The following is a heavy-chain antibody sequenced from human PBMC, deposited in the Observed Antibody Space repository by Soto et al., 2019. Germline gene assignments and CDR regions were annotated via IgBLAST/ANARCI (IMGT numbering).Heavy chain of an antibody. CDR1: GASISSGDFY. Sequence: TLALTCPVSGASISSGDFYWSWIRQPPGKGLELIGNIYYSGSTYYNPSLRSRAIMSVDTSQNQFSLKLSSLTAADTAVHFCASADDFSDRFDYWGQGALVTVT. D-gene: IGHD4-17*01. J-gene: IGHJ4*02. CDR3: ASADDFSDRFDY. CDR2: IYYSGST. V-gene: IGHV4-30-4*01.